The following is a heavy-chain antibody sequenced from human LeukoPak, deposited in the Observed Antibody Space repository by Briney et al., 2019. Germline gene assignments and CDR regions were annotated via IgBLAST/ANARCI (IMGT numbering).Heavy chain of an antibody. D-gene: IGHD5-24*01. J-gene: IGHJ4*02. V-gene: IGHV1-2*02. CDR1: GYTFTSYY. CDR2: INPSGGST. Sequence: ASVKVSCKASGYTFTSYYMHWVRQAPGQGLEWMGIINPSGGSTNYAQKFQGRVTMTRDTSISTAYMELSRLRSDDTAVYYCAREGGGYNAMGYFDYWGQGTLVTVSS. CDR3: AREGGGYNAMGYFDY.